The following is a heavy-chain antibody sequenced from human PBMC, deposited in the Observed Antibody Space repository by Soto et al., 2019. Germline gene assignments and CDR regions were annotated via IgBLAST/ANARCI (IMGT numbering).Heavy chain of an antibody. V-gene: IGHV4-61*01. Sequence: TSETLSLTCTVSGGSVSSGSYYWSWVRQPPGKGLEWIGYIYYSGSTNYNPSLKSRVTISVDTSKNQFSLKLSSVTAADTAVYYCARGYSVRNLDYWGQGTLVTVSS. CDR2: IYYSGST. CDR3: ARGYSVRNLDY. J-gene: IGHJ4*02. CDR1: GGSVSSGSYY. D-gene: IGHD1-1*01.